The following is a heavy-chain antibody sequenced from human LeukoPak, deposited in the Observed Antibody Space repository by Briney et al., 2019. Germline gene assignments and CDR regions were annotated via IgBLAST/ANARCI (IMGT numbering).Heavy chain of an antibody. V-gene: IGHV4-59*01. J-gene: IGHJ3*02. Sequence: SETLSLTCTVSGGSISSYYWSWIRQPPGKGLEWIGYIYYSGSTNYSPSLKSRVTISVDTSKNQFSLKLSSVTAADTAVYYCARSYSSSFRIWNAFDIWGQGTMVTVSS. CDR2: IYYSGST. D-gene: IGHD6-13*01. CDR3: ARSYSSSFRIWNAFDI. CDR1: GGSISSYY.